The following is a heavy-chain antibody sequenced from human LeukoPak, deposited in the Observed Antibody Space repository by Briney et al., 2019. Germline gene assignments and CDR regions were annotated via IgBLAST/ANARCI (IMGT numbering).Heavy chain of an antibody. J-gene: IGHJ3*02. CDR2: ISYDGSNK. D-gene: IGHD3-22*01. Sequence: PGGSLRLSCAASGFTFRSYGMHWVRQAPGKGLEWVAVISYDGSNKYYADSVKGRFTISRDNSKNTLYLQMNSLRAEDTAVYYCAKDKYYYDSSGYDTWGQGTMVTVSS. V-gene: IGHV3-30*18. CDR1: GFTFRSYG. CDR3: AKDKYYYDSSGYDT.